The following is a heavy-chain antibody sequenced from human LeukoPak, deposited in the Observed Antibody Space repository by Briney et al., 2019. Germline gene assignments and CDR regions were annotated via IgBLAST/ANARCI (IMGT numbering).Heavy chain of an antibody. V-gene: IGHV1-8*02. CDR3: ARGFAHYDSSNYDY. CDR2: MNPNSGNT. J-gene: IGHJ4*02. Sequence: GASVKVSCKASGYTFTTFGISWVRQATGQGLEWMGWMNPNSGNTGYAQKFQGRVTMTRNTSISTAYMELSSLRSDDTAVYYCARGFAHYDSSNYDYWGQGTLVTVSS. CDR1: GYTFTTFG. D-gene: IGHD3-22*01.